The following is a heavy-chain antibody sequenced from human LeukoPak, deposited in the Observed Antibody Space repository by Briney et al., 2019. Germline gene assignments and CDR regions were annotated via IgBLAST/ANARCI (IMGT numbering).Heavy chain of an antibody. V-gene: IGHV3-30*02. Sequence: GGSLRLSCAASGFTFSSYGMHWVRQAPGKGLEWVAFIRYDGSNKYYADSVKGRFTISRDNSKNTLYLQMNSLRAEDTALYYCAKDAVSGDYDEGYDAFDIWGQGTMVTVSS. CDR2: IRYDGSNK. CDR3: AKDAVSGDYDEGYDAFDI. D-gene: IGHD4-17*01. CDR1: GFTFSSYG. J-gene: IGHJ3*02.